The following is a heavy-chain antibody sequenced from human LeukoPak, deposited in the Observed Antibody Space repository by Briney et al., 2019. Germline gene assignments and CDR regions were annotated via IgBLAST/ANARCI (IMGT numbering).Heavy chain of an antibody. CDR1: GGSISSDY. D-gene: IGHD3-10*01. J-gene: IGHJ4*02. V-gene: IGHV4-59*01. Sequence: PSETLSLTCTVSGGSISSDYWSWIRQPPGKGLEWIGYIYNSGSTNYNPSLKGRVTISVETSKNQFSLKLKSVTAADTAVYYCARTRWFGDFYFDYWGQGTLVTVSS. CDR2: IYNSGST. CDR3: ARTRWFGDFYFDY.